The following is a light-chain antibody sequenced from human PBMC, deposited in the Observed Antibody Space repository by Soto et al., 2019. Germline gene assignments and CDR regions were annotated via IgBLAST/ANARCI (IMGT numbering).Light chain of an antibody. V-gene: IGKV1-6*01. CDR3: LQDYNYPPT. CDR2: AAS. Sequence: AIQMTQSASSLTASVGDRVTITCRASQGIRNDLGWYQQKPGKAPKLLIYAASSLQSGVPSRFSGSGSGTDFTLTISSLQPEDFATYCCLQDYNYPPTFGQGTKVDTK. J-gene: IGKJ1*01. CDR1: QGIRND.